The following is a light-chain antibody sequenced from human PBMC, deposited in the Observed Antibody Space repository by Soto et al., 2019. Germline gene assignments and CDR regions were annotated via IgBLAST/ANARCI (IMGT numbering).Light chain of an antibody. Sequence: QSVLRQPRSVSAAPGQKVTISCSGSSSNIGGNSVSWYQQLPGTAPKLLIYDDNKRPSGIPDRFSGSKSGTSAPLGITGFQTGDEADYYCGSWDSSLSAYVLGTGTKVTVL. CDR1: SSNIGGNS. CDR2: DDN. J-gene: IGLJ1*01. V-gene: IGLV1-51*01. CDR3: GSWDSSLSAYV.